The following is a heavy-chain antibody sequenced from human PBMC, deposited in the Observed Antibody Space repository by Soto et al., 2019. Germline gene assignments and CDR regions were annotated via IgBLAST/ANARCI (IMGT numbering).Heavy chain of an antibody. CDR3: ARRNDILTGYNNGWFDP. CDR2: INHNGGT. V-gene: IGHV4-34*01. CDR1: GGSFSGYY. J-gene: IGHJ5*02. Sequence: PSETLSLTCAVHGGSFSGYYWNWIRQPPGKGLEWIGEINHNGGTNYNPSLRSRVTISVDTSKNQFSLKMSSVTAADTAVFYCARRNDILTGYNNGWFDPWGQGTLVTVSS. D-gene: IGHD3-9*01.